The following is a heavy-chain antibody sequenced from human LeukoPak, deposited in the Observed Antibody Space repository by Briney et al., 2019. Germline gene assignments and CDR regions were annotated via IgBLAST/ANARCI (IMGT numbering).Heavy chain of an antibody. CDR3: AKGMDA. Sequence: GGSQRLSCEGTGFTFSNNWMHWVRQAPGKGLEWVANIKQDGSEKYYVESVKGRFTISRDNAKKSVYLQMNSLRTEDTAVYYCAKGMDAWGQGTTVTVPS. V-gene: IGHV3-7*01. CDR2: IKQDGSEK. J-gene: IGHJ6*02. CDR1: GFTFSNNW.